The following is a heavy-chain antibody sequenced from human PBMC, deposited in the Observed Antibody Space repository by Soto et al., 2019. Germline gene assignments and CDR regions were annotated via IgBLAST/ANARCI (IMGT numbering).Heavy chain of an antibody. CDR3: AKLRPREPGWGGYHFEH. D-gene: IGHD2-15*01. V-gene: IGHV3-23*01. CDR1: GFAFGNSV. CDR2: IRGDNAA. Sequence: GGSLRLSCAASGFAFGNSVMGYVRQAPGKGLEWVSSIRGDNAAYYADSVKGRFTISRDNSNNMLYLQMSYLRIVDTAVYYCAKLRPREPGWGGYHFEHWGQGALVTVSS. J-gene: IGHJ4*02.